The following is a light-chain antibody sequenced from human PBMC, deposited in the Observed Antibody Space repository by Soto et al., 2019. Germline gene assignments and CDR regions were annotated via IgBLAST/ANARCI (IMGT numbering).Light chain of an antibody. CDR1: SSDVGGYNY. Sequence: QSVLIQPASVSGSPGQSITISCTGTSSDVGGYNYVSWYQHHPGKAPKLIIYDVSNRPSGVSIRFSGSKSDNTASLTISGLQPEVEADYHCSSYTSSHFRQIVFGTGTKV. V-gene: IGLV2-14*03. CDR2: DVS. CDR3: SSYTSSHFRQIV. J-gene: IGLJ1*01.